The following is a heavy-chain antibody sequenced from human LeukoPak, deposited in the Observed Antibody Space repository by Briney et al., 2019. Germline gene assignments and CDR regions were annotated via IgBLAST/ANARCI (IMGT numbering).Heavy chain of an antibody. CDR1: GGTFSSYA. Sequence: SVTVSCKASGGTFSSYAISWVRQAPGQGLEWMGGIIPIFGTANYAQKFQGRVTITADESTSTAYMELSSLRSEDTAVYYCARYDSSGYYFDYWGQGTLVTVSS. V-gene: IGHV1-69*13. CDR3: ARYDSSGYYFDY. CDR2: IIPIFGTA. J-gene: IGHJ4*02. D-gene: IGHD3-22*01.